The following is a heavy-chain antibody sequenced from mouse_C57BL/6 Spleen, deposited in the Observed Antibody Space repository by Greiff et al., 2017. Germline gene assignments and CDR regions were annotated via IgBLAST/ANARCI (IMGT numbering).Heavy chain of an antibody. CDR3: AIGAGSGFAY. J-gene: IGHJ3*01. Sequence: QVQLQQPGAELVKPGASVKVSCKASGYTFTSYWMHWVKQRPGKGLEWIGRLHPSDSDTNYHQKFKGQATLTVDKSSSTVYMQLSSLTSEASAVYYCAIGAGSGFAYWGQGTLVTVSA. CDR1: GYTFTSYW. V-gene: IGHV1-74*01. CDR2: LHPSDSDT.